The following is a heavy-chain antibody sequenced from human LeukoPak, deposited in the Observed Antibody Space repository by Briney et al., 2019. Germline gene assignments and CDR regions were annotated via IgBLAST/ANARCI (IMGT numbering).Heavy chain of an antibody. J-gene: IGHJ5*02. D-gene: IGHD3-10*01. CDR3: ARDIRSELLWFGDDQANWFDP. CDR1: GYTFTSYY. CDR2: INPSGGST. Sequence: ASVKVSCKASGYTFTSYYMHWVRQAPGQGLEWMGIINPSGGSTSYAQKFQGRVTMTRDTSTSTVYMELSSLRSEDTAVYYCARDIRSELLWFGDDQANWFDPWGQGTLVTVSS. V-gene: IGHV1-46*01.